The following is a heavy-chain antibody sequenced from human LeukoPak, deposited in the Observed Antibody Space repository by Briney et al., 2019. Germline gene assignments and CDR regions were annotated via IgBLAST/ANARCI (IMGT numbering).Heavy chain of an antibody. CDR2: LYGAGST. CDR1: GFTVSSNH. V-gene: IGHV3-53*01. J-gene: IGHJ4*02. CDR3: ATSSGGYGDYVFDF. D-gene: IGHD4-17*01. Sequence: GGSLRLSCAASGFTVSSNHMSWVRQTPGKGLEWVSILYGAGSTFYADSVKGRFTISRDNSKNTLYLQMNSLRAEDTAIYYCATSSGGYGDYVFDFWGQGTLVTVSS.